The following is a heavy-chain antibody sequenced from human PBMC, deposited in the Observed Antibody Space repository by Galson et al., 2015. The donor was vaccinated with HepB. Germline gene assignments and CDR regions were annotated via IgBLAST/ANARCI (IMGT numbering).Heavy chain of an antibody. CDR3: ARSPETYYYYYGMDV. CDR1: GFTFSSYW. J-gene: IGHJ6*02. V-gene: IGHV3-74*01. CDR2: INSDGSST. Sequence: SLRLSCAASGFTFSSYWMHWVRQAPGKGLVWVSRINSDGSSTSYADSVKGRFTISRDNAKNTLYLQMNSLRAEDTAVYYCARSPETYYYYYGMDVWGQGTTVTVSS.